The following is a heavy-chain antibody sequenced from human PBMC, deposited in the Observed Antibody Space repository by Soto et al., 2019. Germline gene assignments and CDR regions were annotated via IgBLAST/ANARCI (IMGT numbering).Heavy chain of an antibody. V-gene: IGHV4-31*03. CDR2: IYYSGST. D-gene: IGHD1-26*01. Sequence: QVQLQESGPGLVKPSQTLSLTCTVSGGSISSGGYYWSWIRQHPGKGLEWIGYIYYSGSTYYNPSLKSRVTYPVDPSKNHSSWNRGLGPAADRAGNNGASQLRGNAFDIGGQGTMVTVPS. CDR1: GGSISSGGYY. J-gene: IGHJ3*02. CDR3: ASQLRGNAFDI.